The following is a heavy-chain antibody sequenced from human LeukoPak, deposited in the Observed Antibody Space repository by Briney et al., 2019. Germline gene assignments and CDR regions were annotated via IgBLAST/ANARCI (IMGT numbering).Heavy chain of an antibody. CDR1: GGSFSGYY. D-gene: IGHD3-22*01. CDR2: INHSGST. CDR3: ARCNYYDSSGSDAFDI. Sequence: SETLSLTCAVYGGSFSGYYWSWIRQPPGKGLEWIGEINHSGSTNYNPSLKSRVTISVDTSKNQFSLKLSSVTAAGTAVYYCARCNYYDSSGSDAFDIWGQGTMVTVSS. J-gene: IGHJ3*02. V-gene: IGHV4-34*01.